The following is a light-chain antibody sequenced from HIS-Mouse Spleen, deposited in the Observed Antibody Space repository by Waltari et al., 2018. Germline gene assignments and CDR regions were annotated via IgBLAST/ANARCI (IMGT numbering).Light chain of an antibody. CDR3: QQRSNWLALT. CDR1: QSVSSY. V-gene: IGKV3-11*01. J-gene: IGKJ4*01. Sequence: EIVLTQSPATLSLSPGERATLSCRASQSVSSYLAWYQQKPGQAPRLLIYDASNRATSIPARFSGSGSCTDFTLTISSLEPEDFAVYYCQQRSNWLALTFGGGTKVEIK. CDR2: DAS.